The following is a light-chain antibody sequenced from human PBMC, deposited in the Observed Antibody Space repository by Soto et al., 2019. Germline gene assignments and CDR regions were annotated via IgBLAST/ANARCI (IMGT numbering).Light chain of an antibody. CDR1: QSVSSN. Sequence: EIVMTQSPATLSVSPGERATLSCRASQSVSSNLAWYQQKPGQAPRLLIYGASTRATGIPARFSGSGSGTEFTLTISNLQSEDFAVYYCQQSNNWPPRVTFGGGTKVEIK. CDR2: GAS. J-gene: IGKJ4*01. CDR3: QQSNNWPPRVT. V-gene: IGKV3-15*01.